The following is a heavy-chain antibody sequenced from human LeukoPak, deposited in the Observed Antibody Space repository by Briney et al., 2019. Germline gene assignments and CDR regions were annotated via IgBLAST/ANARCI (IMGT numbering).Heavy chain of an antibody. CDR2: IYSGGST. CDR1: GFTVSSNY. J-gene: IGHJ6*02. V-gene: IGHV3-53*01. Sequence: AGGSLRLSCAASGFTVSSNYMSWVRQAPGKGLEWVSVIYSGGSTYYADSVKGRFTISRDNSKNTLYLQMNSPRAEDTAVYYCTRDLSGSSSWYDGMDVWGQGTTVTVSS. CDR3: TRDLSGSSSWYDGMDV. D-gene: IGHD6-13*01.